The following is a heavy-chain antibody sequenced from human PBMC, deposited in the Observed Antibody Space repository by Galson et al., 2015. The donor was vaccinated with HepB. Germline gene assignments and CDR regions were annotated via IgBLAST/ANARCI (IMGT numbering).Heavy chain of an antibody. V-gene: IGHV1-69*04. Sequence: SVKVSCKASGGTLSSYAISWVRQAPGQGLEWMGRIIPILGIANYAQKFQGRVTITADKSTSTAYMELSSLRSEDTAVYYCARESAVAGRLLDYWGQGTLVTVSS. D-gene: IGHD6-19*01. CDR1: GGTLSSYA. CDR2: IIPILGIA. J-gene: IGHJ4*02. CDR3: ARESAVAGRLLDY.